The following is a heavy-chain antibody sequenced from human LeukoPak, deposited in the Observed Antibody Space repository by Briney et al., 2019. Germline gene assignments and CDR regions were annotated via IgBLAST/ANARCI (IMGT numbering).Heavy chain of an antibody. J-gene: IGHJ4*02. Sequence: GGSLRLSCAASGFTVSTNYMSWVRQAPGKGLEWVSVIYSGSTTYYADSVKGRFTISRDNSKNTLYLQMNSLRAEDTAVYYCARWGDYGSFDYWGQGTLVTVSS. D-gene: IGHD4/OR15-4a*01. CDR3: ARWGDYGSFDY. CDR2: IYSGSTT. CDR1: GFTVSTNY. V-gene: IGHV3-53*01.